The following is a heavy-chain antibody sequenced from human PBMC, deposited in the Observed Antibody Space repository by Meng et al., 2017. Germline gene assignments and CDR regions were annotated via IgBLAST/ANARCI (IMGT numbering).Heavy chain of an antibody. V-gene: IGHV1-2*06. J-gene: IGHJ4*02. Sequence: QGQEVQAGAGVKKPGASVKVSCKPSGYNFPDYYIHWVRRAPGQGLEWMGRINPKSGDTHYAQKFQARVTMTGDTSISTAYMELSGLRSDDTAMYYCARDEDISAAGKLFGDYWGQGTLVTVSS. CDR1: GYNFPDYY. D-gene: IGHD6-25*01. CDR2: INPKSGDT. CDR3: ARDEDISAAGKLFGDY.